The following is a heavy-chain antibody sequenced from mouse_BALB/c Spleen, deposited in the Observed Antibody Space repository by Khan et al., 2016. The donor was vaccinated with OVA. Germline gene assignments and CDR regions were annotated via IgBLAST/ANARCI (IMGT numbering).Heavy chain of an antibody. V-gene: IGHV5-6*01. CDR2: VSTGGGYT. Sequence: EVELVESGGDLVKPGGSLKLSCAASGFTFSTYGMSWVRQTPDKTLEWVATVSTGGGYTSYPDSVKGRFTFSRATATNTLYLQMSGLKSEDTAMVYCTRLTYYYDSEGFDYWGQGTLVTVSA. J-gene: IGHJ3*01. CDR1: GFTFSTYG. D-gene: IGHD1-1*01. CDR3: TRLTYYYDSEGFDY.